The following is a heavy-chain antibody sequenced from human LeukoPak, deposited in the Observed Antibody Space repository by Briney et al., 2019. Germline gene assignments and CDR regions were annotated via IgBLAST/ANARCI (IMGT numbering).Heavy chain of an antibody. J-gene: IGHJ4*02. V-gene: IGHV3-74*01. D-gene: IGHD3-16*01. CDR1: GFTFSGSW. CDR2: ISSDGSAT. Sequence: GGSLRLSCVASGFTFSGSWMHWVSQDPGKGLVWVSRISSDGSATTYADSVKGRFTIYRDNAKNTLYLQMSSLRADDTAVYYCAREWGFHFDYWGQGTLVTVSS. CDR3: AREWGFHFDY.